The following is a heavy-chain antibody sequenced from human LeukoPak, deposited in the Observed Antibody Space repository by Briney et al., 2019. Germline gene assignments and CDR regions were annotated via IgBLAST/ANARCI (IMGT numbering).Heavy chain of an antibody. D-gene: IGHD3-22*01. J-gene: IGHJ4*02. CDR3: ARADYDSSGYYADY. Sequence: TGGSLRLSCAASGFTFSDYPMHWVRQAPGKGLEYVSAISSGGGSPYYANSVKGRFTISRDNSKNTLYLQMGSLRAEDMAVYYCARADYDSSGYYADYWGQGTLVTVSS. V-gene: IGHV3-64*01. CDR2: ISSGGGSP. CDR1: GFTFSDYP.